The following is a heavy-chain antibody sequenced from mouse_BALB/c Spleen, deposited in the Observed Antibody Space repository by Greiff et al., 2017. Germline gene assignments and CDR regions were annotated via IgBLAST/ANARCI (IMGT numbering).Heavy chain of an antibody. D-gene: IGHD1-1*01. J-gene: IGHJ2*01. Sequence: QVQLQQSGAELAKPGASVKMSCKASGYTFTSYWMHWVKQRPGQGLEWIGYINPSTGYTEYNQKFKDKATLTADKSSSTAYMQLSSLTSEDSAVYYCARWAVVATDYWGQGTTLTVSS. CDR1: GYTFTSYW. CDR3: ARWAVVATDY. CDR2: INPSTGYT. V-gene: IGHV1-7*01.